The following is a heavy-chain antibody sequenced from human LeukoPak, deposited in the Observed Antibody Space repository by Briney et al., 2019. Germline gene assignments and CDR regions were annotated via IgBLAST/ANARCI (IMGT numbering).Heavy chain of an antibody. CDR1: GFTFDDYA. Sequence: GGSLRLSCAASGFTFDDYAMHWVRQAPGKGLEWVSGISWNSGSIGYADSVKGRFTISRDNAKNSLYLQMNSLRAEDTAVYYCASRSSGYFFDYWGQGTLVTVSS. D-gene: IGHD3-22*01. J-gene: IGHJ4*02. CDR3: ASRSSGYFFDY. V-gene: IGHV3-9*01. CDR2: ISWNSGSI.